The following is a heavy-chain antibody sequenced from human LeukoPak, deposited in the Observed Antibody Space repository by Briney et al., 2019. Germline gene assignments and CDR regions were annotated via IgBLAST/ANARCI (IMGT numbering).Heavy chain of an antibody. CDR2: IYYSGST. V-gene: IGHV4-59*01. J-gene: IGHJ6*03. Sequence: PSETLSLTCTVSGGSISSYYWSWIRQPPGKGLEWIGYIYYSGSTNYNPSLKSRVTISVDTSKNQFSLKLSSVTAADTAVYYCARVGYCSGGSCYPPYYYYYMDVWGKGTTVTASS. D-gene: IGHD2-15*01. CDR3: ARVGYCSGGSCYPPYYYYYMDV. CDR1: GGSISSYY.